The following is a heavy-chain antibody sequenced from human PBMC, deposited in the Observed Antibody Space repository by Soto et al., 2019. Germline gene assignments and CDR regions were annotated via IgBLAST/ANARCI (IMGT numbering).Heavy chain of an antibody. CDR1: GGTFSSFA. Sequence: QAQLVQSGAEVKKPGSSMKVSCKASGGTFSSFAISWVRQAPGQGLEWMGGIIPIFGTTNYAQKFQGRVTITADESTSTAYMEVTTLRSEDTAVYYCARDRDHTYDYWGQGTLVTVSS. CDR2: IIPIFGTT. V-gene: IGHV1-69*01. CDR3: ARDRDHTYDY. J-gene: IGHJ4*02.